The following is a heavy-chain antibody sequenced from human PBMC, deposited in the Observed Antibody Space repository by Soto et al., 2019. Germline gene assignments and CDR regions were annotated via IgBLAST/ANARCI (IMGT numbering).Heavy chain of an antibody. J-gene: IGHJ4*02. V-gene: IGHV1-8*01. CDR1: GYTFTSYD. CDR2: MNPNSGNT. CDR3: ARERTSSWRFDY. Sequence: QVQLVQSGAEVKKPGASVKVSCKASGYTFTSYDINWVRQATGQGLEWMGWMNPNSGNTGYAQKFQGRVTMTRNTSISTAYGELSTLRSEDTAVYYCARERTSSWRFDYWGQGTLVTVSS. D-gene: IGHD6-13*01.